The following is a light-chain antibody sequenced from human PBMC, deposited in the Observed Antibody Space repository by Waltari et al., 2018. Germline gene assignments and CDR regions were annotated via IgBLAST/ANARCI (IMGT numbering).Light chain of an antibody. Sequence: DIQMTQSPSSLSASVGDRVTITCQASQHIYNYLNWYQQKPGKAPKLLIYAASNLQTGVPSRFSGGGSGTDFSFVISNLQPEDIATYYCQQYDNPPLTFGGGTKVEIK. CDR2: AAS. J-gene: IGKJ4*01. V-gene: IGKV1-33*01. CDR3: QQYDNPPLT. CDR1: QHIYNY.